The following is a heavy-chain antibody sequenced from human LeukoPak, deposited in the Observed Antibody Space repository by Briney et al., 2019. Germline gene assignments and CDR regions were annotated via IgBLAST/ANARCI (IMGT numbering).Heavy chain of an antibody. Sequence: ASVKVSCKASGYTFTDQYIHWVRQAPAQGLEWIGWIDPKSGATDYAQMFQGRVTMTRETSISTAYMDLSRLTTDDTAVYYCARVDVHYRAVDGGPLDPWGQGTLVTVSS. CDR3: ARVDVHYRAVDGGPLDP. V-gene: IGHV1-2*02. J-gene: IGHJ5*02. D-gene: IGHD6-19*01. CDR2: IDPKSGAT. CDR1: GYTFTDQY.